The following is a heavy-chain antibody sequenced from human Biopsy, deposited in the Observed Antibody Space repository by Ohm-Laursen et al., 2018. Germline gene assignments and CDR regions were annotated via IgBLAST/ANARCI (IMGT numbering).Heavy chain of an antibody. CDR3: ARDYDTSGYYYVS. J-gene: IGHJ5*02. CDR2: IFYRGGT. Sequence: TLSLTCTVSGGSISNNNYYWGWIRQPPGKGLEWIGSIFYRGGTHYKPYFMSRINISVDTSKNQFSLKLNSVTAADTAVYYCARDYDTSGYYYVSWGQGTLVTVSS. CDR1: GGSISNNNYY. D-gene: IGHD3-22*01. V-gene: IGHV4-39*01.